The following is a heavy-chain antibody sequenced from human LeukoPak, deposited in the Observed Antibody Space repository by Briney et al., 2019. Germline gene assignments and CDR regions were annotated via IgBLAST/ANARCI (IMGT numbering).Heavy chain of an antibody. J-gene: IGHJ4*02. CDR1: GYSFTSYW. CDR3: ARRAGYNSGPFDY. CDR2: IYPDDSDT. D-gene: IGHD6-19*01. Sequence: GESLKISCKGSGYSFTSYWIGWVRQMPGKGLEWMGVIYPDDSDTRYSPSFQGQVTISVDKSITTAYLQWSSLKASDTAMFYCARRAGYNSGPFDYWGQGTLVTVSS. V-gene: IGHV5-51*01.